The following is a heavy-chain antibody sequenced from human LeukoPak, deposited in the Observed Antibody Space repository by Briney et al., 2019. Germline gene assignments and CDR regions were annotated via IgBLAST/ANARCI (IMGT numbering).Heavy chain of an antibody. Sequence: KSGGSLRLSCAASGFTFSNAWMSWVRQAPGKGLEWVGRIKSKTDGGTTDYAAPVKGRFTISRDDSKNTLYLQMNSLKTEDTAVYYCTTGGRRSGSPIDYWGQGTLVTVSS. D-gene: IGHD5-12*01. J-gene: IGHJ4*02. CDR3: TTGGRRSGSPIDY. CDR1: GFTFSNAW. CDR2: IKSKTDGGTT. V-gene: IGHV3-15*01.